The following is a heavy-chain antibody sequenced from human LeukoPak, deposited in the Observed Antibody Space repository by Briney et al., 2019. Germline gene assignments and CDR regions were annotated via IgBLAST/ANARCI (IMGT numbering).Heavy chain of an antibody. CDR1: GFIFSNYG. CDR2: ISYDGSDK. J-gene: IGHJ4*02. Sequence: GGSLRLSCAASGFIFSNYGMHWVRQAPDKGLEWVAVISYDGSDKYYADSVKGRFTISRDNSRNMLYLQMNSLRAEDTAVYYSTRDWNDLDYWGQGTLVTVSS. D-gene: IGHD1-1*01. V-gene: IGHV3-30*03. CDR3: TRDWNDLDY.